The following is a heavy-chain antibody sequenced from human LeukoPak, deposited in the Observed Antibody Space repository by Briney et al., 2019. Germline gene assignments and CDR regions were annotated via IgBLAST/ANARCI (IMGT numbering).Heavy chain of an antibody. CDR3: ARVRILESSGWYSYYYYGMDV. CDR2: IYYSGST. J-gene: IGHJ6*02. V-gene: IGHV4-39*07. CDR1: GDSISGSSSYY. D-gene: IGHD6-19*01. Sequence: RSETLSLTCTVSGDSISGSSSYYWGWIRQPPGKGLEWIGSIYYSGSTYYNPSLKSRVTISVDTSKNQFSLKLSSVTAADTAVYYCARVRILESSGWYSYYYYGMDVWGQGTTVTVSS.